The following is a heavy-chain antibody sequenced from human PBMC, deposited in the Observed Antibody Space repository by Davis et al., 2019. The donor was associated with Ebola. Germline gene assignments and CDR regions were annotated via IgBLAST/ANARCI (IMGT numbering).Heavy chain of an antibody. D-gene: IGHD3-22*01. CDR1: GGSISSYY. J-gene: IGHJ3*02. V-gene: IGHV4-59*08. Sequence: PSETLSLTCTVSGGSISSYYWSWIRQPPGKGLEWIGYIYYSGSTNYNPSLKSRVTISVDTSKNQFSLKLSSVTAADTAVYYCARVESTSWEYYYDSSGSYAFDIWGQGTMVTVSS. CDR3: ARVESTSWEYYYDSSGSYAFDI. CDR2: IYYSGST.